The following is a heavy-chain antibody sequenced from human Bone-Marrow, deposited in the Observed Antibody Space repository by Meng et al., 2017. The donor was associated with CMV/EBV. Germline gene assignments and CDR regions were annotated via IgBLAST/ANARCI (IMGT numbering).Heavy chain of an antibody. CDR3: ARGACSSTSCYMRNNYYYYYGMDV. Sequence: ASVKVSCKASGYTFTSYAMHWVRQAPGQRLEWMGWINPNSGGTNYAQKFQGRVTMTRDTSISTAYMELSRLRSDDTAVYYCARGACSSTSCYMRNNYYYYYGMDVWGQWTTVNVSS. CDR1: GYTFTSYA. J-gene: IGHJ6*02. D-gene: IGHD2-2*02. CDR2: INPNSGGT. V-gene: IGHV1-2*02.